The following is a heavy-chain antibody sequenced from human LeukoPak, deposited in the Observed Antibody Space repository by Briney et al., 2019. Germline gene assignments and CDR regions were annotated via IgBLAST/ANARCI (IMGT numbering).Heavy chain of an antibody. CDR1: GYTFTSYD. D-gene: IGHD2-15*01. Sequence: ASVKGSCKASGYTFTSYDINWVRQATGQGLEWMGWMNPNSGNTGYAQKFQGRVTMTRNTSISTAYMELSSLRSEDTAVYYCARGRYCSGGSCYGDWFDPWGQGTLVTVSS. CDR2: MNPNSGNT. J-gene: IGHJ5*02. CDR3: ARGRYCSGGSCYGDWFDP. V-gene: IGHV1-8*01.